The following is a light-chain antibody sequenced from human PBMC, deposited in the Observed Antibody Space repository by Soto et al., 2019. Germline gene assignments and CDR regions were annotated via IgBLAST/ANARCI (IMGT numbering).Light chain of an antibody. Sequence: AFTPSASALSLSPGERATLSCRASQRVGSSYLAWYQQKPGQAPRPLIYGASSRATGIPDRFSGSGSGTEFTLTISRLESGDFAVYYCQQYGSSPWTFGHGTKVDIK. CDR3: QQYGSSPWT. CDR1: QRVGSSY. CDR2: GAS. V-gene: IGKV3-20*01. J-gene: IGKJ1*01.